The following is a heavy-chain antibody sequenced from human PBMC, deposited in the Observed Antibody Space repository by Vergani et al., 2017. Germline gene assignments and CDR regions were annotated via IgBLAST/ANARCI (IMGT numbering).Heavy chain of an antibody. CDR3: ARFVCSGGSCYPTH. CDR2: IYYSGST. V-gene: IGHV4-59*01. D-gene: IGHD2-15*01. J-gene: IGHJ4*02. CDR1: GGSISSYY. Sequence: QVQLQESGPGLVKPSETLSLTCTVSGGSISSYYWSWIRQPPGKGLEWIGYIYYSGSTNYNPSLKSRVTISVDTSKNQFSLKLSSVTAADTAVYYCARFVCSGGSCYPTHWGQGTLVTGSS.